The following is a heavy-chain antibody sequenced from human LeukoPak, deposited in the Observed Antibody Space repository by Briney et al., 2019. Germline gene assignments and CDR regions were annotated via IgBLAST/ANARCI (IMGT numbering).Heavy chain of an antibody. Sequence: GGSLRLSCAASGFTFSSYSMNWVRQAPGKGLEWVSSISSSSSYIYYADSVKGRFTLSRDNAKNSLYLQMNSLRAEDTAVYYCARGDYGDYGPNDYWGQGTLVTVSS. V-gene: IGHV3-21*01. CDR2: ISSSSSYI. D-gene: IGHD4-17*01. CDR3: ARGDYGDYGPNDY. CDR1: GFTFSSYS. J-gene: IGHJ4*02.